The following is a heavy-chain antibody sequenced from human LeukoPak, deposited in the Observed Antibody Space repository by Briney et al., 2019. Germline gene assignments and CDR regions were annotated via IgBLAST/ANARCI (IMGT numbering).Heavy chain of an antibody. CDR3: ARVVAITIFGVVTGAREFDY. V-gene: IGHV4-38-2*02. D-gene: IGHD3-3*01. J-gene: IGHJ4*02. CDR2: IYHSGST. CDR1: GYSISSGYY. Sequence: SETLSLTCTVSGYSISSGYYWGWIRQPPGKGLEWIGSIYHSGSTYYNPSLKSRVTISVDASKNQFSLKLSSVTAADTAVYYCARVVAITIFGVVTGAREFDYWGQGTLVTVSS.